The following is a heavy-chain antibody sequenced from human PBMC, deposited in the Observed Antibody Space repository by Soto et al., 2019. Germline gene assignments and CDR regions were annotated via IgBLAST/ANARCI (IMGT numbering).Heavy chain of an antibody. CDR3: ARGSEGSGFLYSGYDLGFDY. CDR1: GFTFSSYG. CDR2: ISYDGSNK. V-gene: IGHV3-30*03. Sequence: QVQLVESGGGVVQPGRSLRLSCAASGFTFSSYGMHWVRQAPGKGLEWVAVISYDGSNKYYADSVKGRFTISRDNSKNTLYLQMNSLRAEDTAVYYCARGSEGSGFLYSGYDLGFDYWGQGTLVTVSS. D-gene: IGHD5-12*01. J-gene: IGHJ4*02.